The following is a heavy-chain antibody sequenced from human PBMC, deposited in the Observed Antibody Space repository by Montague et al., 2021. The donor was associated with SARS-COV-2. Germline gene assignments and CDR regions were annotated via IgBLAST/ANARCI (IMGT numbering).Heavy chain of an antibody. V-gene: IGHV4-39*07. CDR1: GGSISSSSYY. Sequence: SETLSLTCTVSGGSISSSSYYWGWIRQTPGKGLEWIGSIYYSGSTYNNPSLKSRVTISVDTSKNKFSLKLSSVTAADTAVYYCARVGRQQLVRLSGMDVWGQGTTVTVSS. D-gene: IGHD6-13*01. CDR2: IYYSGST. CDR3: ARVGRQQLVRLSGMDV. J-gene: IGHJ6*02.